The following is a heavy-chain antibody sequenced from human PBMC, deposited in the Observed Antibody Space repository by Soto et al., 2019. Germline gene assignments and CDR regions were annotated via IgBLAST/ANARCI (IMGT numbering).Heavy chain of an antibody. CDR3: ARGRGGYDILTGYTDFDY. J-gene: IGHJ4*02. Sequence: PSETLSLTCTVSGGSISSYYWSWIRQPPGKGLEWIGYIYYSGSTNYNPSLKSRVTISVDTSKNQFSLKLSSVTAADTAVYYCARGRGGYDILTGYTDFDYWGQGTLVTVSS. CDR2: IYYSGST. CDR1: GGSISSYY. D-gene: IGHD3-9*01. V-gene: IGHV4-59*01.